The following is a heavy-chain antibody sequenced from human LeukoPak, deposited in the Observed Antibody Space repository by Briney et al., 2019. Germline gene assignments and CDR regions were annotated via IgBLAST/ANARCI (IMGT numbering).Heavy chain of an antibody. CDR2: IYHSGST. Sequence: SETLSLTCTVSGGSISSYYWSWIRQPPGKGLEWIGEIYHSGSTNYNPSLKSRVTISVDKSKNQFSLKLSSVTAADTAVYYCASPRSYYYDSSGYPDAFDIWGQGTMVTVSS. CDR1: GGSISSYY. CDR3: ASPRSYYYDSSGYPDAFDI. D-gene: IGHD3-22*01. J-gene: IGHJ3*02. V-gene: IGHV4-59*12.